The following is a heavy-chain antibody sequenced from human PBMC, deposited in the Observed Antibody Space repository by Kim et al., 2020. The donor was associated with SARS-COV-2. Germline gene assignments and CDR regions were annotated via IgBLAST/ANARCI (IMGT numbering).Heavy chain of an antibody. V-gene: IGHV4-61*01. CDR2: IYYSGST. J-gene: IGHJ3*02. D-gene: IGHD3-3*01. Sequence: SETLSLTCTVSGGSVSSGSYYWSWIRQPPGKGLEWIGYIYYSGSTNYNPSLKSRVTISVDTSKNQFSLKLSSVTAADTAVYYCARASITIFGVVIDAFDIWGQGTMVTVSS. CDR1: GGSVSSGSYY. CDR3: ARASITIFGVVIDAFDI.